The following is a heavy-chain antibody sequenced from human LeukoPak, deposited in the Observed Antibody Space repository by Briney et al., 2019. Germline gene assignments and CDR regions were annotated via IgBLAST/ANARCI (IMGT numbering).Heavy chain of an antibody. Sequence: PGGSLRLSCGASGFTFSSHSMNWVRQAPGKGLEWVSYISSGSSAIYYADSVKGRFTISRDNAKNALYLQMNSLRAEDTAVYYCARGNIGYCSSTSCYEGDYWGQGTLVTVSS. CDR3: ARGNIGYCSSTSCYEGDY. J-gene: IGHJ4*02. CDR2: ISSGSSAI. V-gene: IGHV3-48*01. CDR1: GFTFSSHS. D-gene: IGHD2-2*01.